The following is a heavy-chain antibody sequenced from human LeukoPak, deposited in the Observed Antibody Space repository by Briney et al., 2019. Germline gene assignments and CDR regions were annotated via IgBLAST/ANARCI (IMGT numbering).Heavy chain of an antibody. CDR3: ARGITMVPFDY. V-gene: IGHV1-69*13. J-gene: IGHJ4*02. D-gene: IGHD3-10*01. CDR2: IIPIFGTA. Sequence: ASVKVSCKASGGTFSSYAISWVRQAPGQGLEWMGGIIPIFGTANYAQKFQGRVTITADESTSTAYMELSSLRSEDAAVYYCARGITMVPFDYWGQGTLVTVSS. CDR1: GGTFSSYA.